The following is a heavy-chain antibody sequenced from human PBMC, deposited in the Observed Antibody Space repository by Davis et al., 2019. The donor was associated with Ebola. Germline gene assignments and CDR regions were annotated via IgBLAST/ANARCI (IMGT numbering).Heavy chain of an antibody. Sequence: GESLKISCAASGFTFSSYGMHWVRQAPGKGLEWVAVISYDGSNKYYADSVKSRFTISRDNSKNSLYLQMNSLRAEDTAVYYCARDLYLGSWNYYGMDVWGQGTTVTVSS. V-gene: IGHV3-30*03. CDR1: GFTFSSYG. J-gene: IGHJ6*02. D-gene: IGHD2-2*02. CDR2: ISYDGSNK. CDR3: ARDLYLGSWNYYGMDV.